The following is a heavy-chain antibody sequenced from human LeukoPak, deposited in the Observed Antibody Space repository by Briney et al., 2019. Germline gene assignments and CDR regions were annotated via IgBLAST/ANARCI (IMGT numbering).Heavy chain of an antibody. Sequence: ASVKVSCQVSGFTRSELSIHWVRQAPGKGLEWVGGFDPKDGETVYAERFRDRVILTDDRSANTAYMDLRSLGADDTAVYYCATGVYCATTTRPGYGNYYYFMDVWGEGTTVTV. CDR2: FDPKDGET. CDR3: ATGVYCATTTRPGYGNYYYFMDV. J-gene: IGHJ6*03. CDR1: GFTRSELS. V-gene: IGHV1-24*01. D-gene: IGHD2-21*01.